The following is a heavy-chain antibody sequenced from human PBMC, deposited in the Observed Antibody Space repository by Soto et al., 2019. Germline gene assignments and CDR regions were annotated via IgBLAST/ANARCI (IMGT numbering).Heavy chain of an antibody. CDR1: GGTFSSYA. CDR2: IIPIFGTA. Sequence: QVQLVQSGAEVKKPGSSVKVSCKASGGTFSSYAISWVRQAPGQGLEWMGGIIPIFGTANYAQKFQGSVTITADESTSTAYMELSSLRSEDTAVYYCARANIVVVVAASYYYGMDVWGQGTTVTVSS. J-gene: IGHJ6*02. V-gene: IGHV1-69*12. D-gene: IGHD2-15*01. CDR3: ARANIVVVVAASYYYGMDV.